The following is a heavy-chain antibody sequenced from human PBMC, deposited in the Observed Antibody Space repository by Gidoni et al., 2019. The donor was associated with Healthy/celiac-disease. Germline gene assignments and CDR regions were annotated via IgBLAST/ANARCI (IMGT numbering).Heavy chain of an antibody. J-gene: IGHJ6*02. CDR2: INPNSGGT. CDR3: ARDQNDFWSVYYYYGMDV. V-gene: IGHV1-2*06. Sequence: QVQLVQSGAEVKKPGASVKGSCKASGYTFTGYYMHWVRQAPGQGLGWLGRINPNSGGTNYAQKFQGRVNRTRDTSSSTAYMELSRLRSDDTAVYYCARDQNDFWSVYYYYGMDVWGQGTTVTVSS. CDR1: GYTFTGYY. D-gene: IGHD3-3*01.